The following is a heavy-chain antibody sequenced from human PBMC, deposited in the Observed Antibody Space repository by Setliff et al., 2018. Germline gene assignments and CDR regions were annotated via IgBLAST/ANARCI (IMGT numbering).Heavy chain of an antibody. J-gene: IGHJ4*02. CDR1: GFTFTRYT. D-gene: IGHD3-22*01. V-gene: IGHV3-30*04. Sequence: GASLTISCAASGFTFTRYTMHWVRQAPGKGLEWVAVISSDGSSKNYADSLEGRFTISRDNSRNTLYLQMSGLRAEDTAVYYCARDAKIVVVHNPYYFDQWGQGTLVTVSS. CDR3: ARDAKIVVVHNPYYFDQ. CDR2: ISSDGSSK.